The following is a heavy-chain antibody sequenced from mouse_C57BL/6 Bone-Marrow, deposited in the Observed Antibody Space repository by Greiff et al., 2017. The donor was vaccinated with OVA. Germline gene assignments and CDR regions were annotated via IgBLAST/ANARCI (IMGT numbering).Heavy chain of an antibody. CDR1: GYSITSGYY. V-gene: IGHV3-6*01. D-gene: IGHD1-1*01. J-gene: IGHJ2*01. CDR3: ARGSGVARGGYYFDY. Sequence: EVKLQESGPGLVKPSQSLSLTCSVTGYSITSGYYWNWIRQFPGNKLEWMGYISYDGSNNYNPSLKNRISITRDTSKNQFFLKLNSVTTEDTATYYCARGSGVARGGYYFDYWGQGTTLTVSS. CDR2: ISYDGSN.